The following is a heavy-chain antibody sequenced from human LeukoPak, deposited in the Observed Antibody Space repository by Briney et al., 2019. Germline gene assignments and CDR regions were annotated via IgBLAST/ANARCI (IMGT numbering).Heavy chain of an antibody. J-gene: IGHJ4*02. V-gene: IGHV1-69*05. D-gene: IGHD7-27*01. Sequence: ASVKVSCKASGGTFSSYPISWVRQAPGQGLEWMGGIIPIFGTANYAQKFQGRATMTRDASTSTVYMELSRLRAEDTAGYYCARPIEKLGTSFDYGGQGPVVPVPT. CDR3: ARPIEKLGTSFDY. CDR1: GGTFSSYP. CDR2: IIPIFGTA.